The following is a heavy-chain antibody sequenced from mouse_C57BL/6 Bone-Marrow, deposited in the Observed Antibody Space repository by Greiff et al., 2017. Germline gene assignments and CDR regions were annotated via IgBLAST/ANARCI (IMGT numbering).Heavy chain of an antibody. D-gene: IGHD2-1*01. V-gene: IGHV1-59*01. CDR2: IDPSDSYT. Sequence: QVQLQQPGAELVRPGTSVKLSCKASGYTFTSYWMHWVKQRPGQGLEWIGVIDPSDSYTNYNQKFKGKATLTVDTSSSTAYMQLSLLTAEDSAVYYCAAYGNCAYWGQGTLVTVSA. CDR1: GYTFTSYW. J-gene: IGHJ3*01. CDR3: AAYGNCAY.